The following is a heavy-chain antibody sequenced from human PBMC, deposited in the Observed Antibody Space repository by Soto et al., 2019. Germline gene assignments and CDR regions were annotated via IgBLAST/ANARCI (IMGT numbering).Heavy chain of an antibody. Sequence: PGQSLKISCTVSGCGFTRFCIGCLRPVPGKGPEWMGIFCPDEDSETIYSPTFQGQVTISADKSISTAYLQWSSLKASDTAVYYCARPIYSGTHIYFEFWGRGNRVTVSA. D-gene: IGHD5-12*01. J-gene: IGHJ4*02. CDR1: GCGFTRFC. CDR2: FCPDEDSET. CDR3: ARPIYSGTHIYFEF. V-gene: IGHV5-51*01.